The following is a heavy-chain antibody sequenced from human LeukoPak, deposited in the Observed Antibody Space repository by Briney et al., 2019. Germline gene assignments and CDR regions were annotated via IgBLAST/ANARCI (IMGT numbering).Heavy chain of an antibody. J-gene: IGHJ4*02. CDR2: IDSDTYGNTI. V-gene: IGHV3-48*01. CDR1: GFTLSSYS. CDR3: ARMSRNYVWGSYRPYHHPPFDY. D-gene: IGHD3-16*02. Sequence: GGSLRLSCAASGFTLSSYSMNWVRQAPGKGLEWISYIDSDTYGNTIYYPHTVKGRFTISRDNAKNSLYLQMDSLRSEDTAVYYCARMSRNYVWGSYRPYHHPPFDYWGQGTLVTVSS.